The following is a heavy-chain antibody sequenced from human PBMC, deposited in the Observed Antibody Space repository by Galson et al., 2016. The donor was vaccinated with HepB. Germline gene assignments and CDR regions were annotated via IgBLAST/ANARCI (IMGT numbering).Heavy chain of an antibody. V-gene: IGHV1-69*06. CDR2: IIPIFGTT. CDR3: AIWMGVSVTTVIPEWFDP. CDR1: GGTFSSYA. J-gene: IGHJ5*02. D-gene: IGHD4-17*01. Sequence: SVKVSCKASGGTFSSYAISWVRQAPGQGLEWMGEIIPIFGTTNYARKFQGRVTITADKSTSTAYMELSSLISEDTAVYYCAIWMGVSVTTVIPEWFDPWGQGTLVTVSS.